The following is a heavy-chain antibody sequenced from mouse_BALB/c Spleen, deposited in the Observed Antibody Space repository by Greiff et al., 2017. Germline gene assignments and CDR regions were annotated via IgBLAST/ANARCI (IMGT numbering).Heavy chain of an antibody. V-gene: IGHV1S127*01. Sequence: QVQLQQSGPQLVRPGASVKISCKASGYSFTSYWMHWVKQRPGQGLEWIGMIDPSDSETRLNQKFKDKATLTVDKSSSTAYMQLSSPTSEDSAVYYCARSAYYGSSYGWCAYWGQGTLVTVSA. CDR3: ARSAYYGSSYGWCAY. CDR1: GYSFTSYW. J-gene: IGHJ3*01. CDR2: IDPSDSET. D-gene: IGHD1-1*01.